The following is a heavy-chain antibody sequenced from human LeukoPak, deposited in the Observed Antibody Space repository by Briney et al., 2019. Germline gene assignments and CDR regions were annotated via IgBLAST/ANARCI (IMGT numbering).Heavy chain of an antibody. CDR3: ARGGVTEVDY. CDR2: VYSGGNT. D-gene: IGHD2-21*02. CDR1: GFTVSDNY. V-gene: IGHV3-66*01. J-gene: IGHJ4*02. Sequence: GGSLRLSCAASGFTVSDNYMTWVRQAPGKGLEWVSPVYSGGNTYYADSVKGRFTISRDNSNNTLYLQMNSLRAEDTAVYYCARGGVTEVDYWGQGTLVTVSS.